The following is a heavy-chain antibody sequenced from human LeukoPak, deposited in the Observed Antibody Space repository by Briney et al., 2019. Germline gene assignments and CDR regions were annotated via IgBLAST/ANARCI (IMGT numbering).Heavy chain of an antibody. CDR1: GGSISSGGYY. Sequence: MTSETLSLTCTVSGGSISSGGYYWSWIRQHPGKGLEWIGYIYYSGSTYYNPSLKSRVTISVDTSKNQFSLKLSSVTAADTAVYYCARQPYDFWSGSYYFDYWGQGTLVTVSS. D-gene: IGHD3-3*01. CDR3: ARQPYDFWSGSYYFDY. CDR2: IYYSGST. V-gene: IGHV4-39*01. J-gene: IGHJ4*02.